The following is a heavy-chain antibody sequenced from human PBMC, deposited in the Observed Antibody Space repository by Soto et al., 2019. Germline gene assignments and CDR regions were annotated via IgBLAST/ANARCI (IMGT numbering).Heavy chain of an antibody. CDR1: GFTFDDYG. V-gene: IGHV3-20*01. D-gene: IGHD3-10*01. J-gene: IGHJ5*02. CDR2: INWNGGST. Sequence: GGSLRLSCAASGFTFDDYGMSWVRQAPGKGLEWVSGINWNGGSTGYADSVKGRFTISRDNAKNSLYLQMNSLRAEDTALYHCARDLGYYGSGTLSPNWFDPWGQGTLVTVSS. CDR3: ARDLGYYGSGTLSPNWFDP.